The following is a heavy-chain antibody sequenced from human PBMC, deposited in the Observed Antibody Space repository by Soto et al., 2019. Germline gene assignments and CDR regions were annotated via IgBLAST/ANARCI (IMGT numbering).Heavy chain of an antibody. CDR3: TRGDMALNDY. Sequence: PGGSLRLSCTASGFTFGDYAMSWVRQAPGKGLEWISLIRNKAYRGTTKYAASVRGRFTISRDDSKSIAYLQMNSLKTEDTAVYYCTRGDMALNDYWGQGTLVTVSS. J-gene: IGHJ4*02. CDR1: GFTFGDYA. CDR2: IRNKAYRGTT. D-gene: IGHD2-15*01. V-gene: IGHV3-49*04.